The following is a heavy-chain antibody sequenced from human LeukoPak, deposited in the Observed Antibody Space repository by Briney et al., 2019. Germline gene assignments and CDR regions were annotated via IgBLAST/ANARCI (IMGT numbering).Heavy chain of an antibody. Sequence: PGGSLRLSCAASGFTFSSYWMHWVRQAPGKGLVWVSRIHSDGSSTSYADSVKGRFTISRDNAKNTLYLQMNSLRAEDTAVYYCARGDSSGWYFLGEIYFDYWGQGTLVTVSS. D-gene: IGHD6-19*01. CDR3: ARGDSSGWYFLGEIYFDY. CDR1: GFTFSSYW. J-gene: IGHJ4*02. CDR2: IHSDGSST. V-gene: IGHV3-74*01.